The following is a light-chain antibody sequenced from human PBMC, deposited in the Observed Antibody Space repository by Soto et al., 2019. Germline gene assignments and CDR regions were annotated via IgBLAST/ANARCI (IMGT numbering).Light chain of an antibody. Sequence: QSALTQPASVSGSPGQSITISCTGTSRDVGTYNLVSWYQQHPGKAPKLIIYEGNKRPSGVSNRFSGSKSGNTASLTISGLQAEDEADYYCFSYAGYSNVFGTGTKLTVL. CDR2: EGN. V-gene: IGLV2-23*01. CDR1: SRDVGTYNL. J-gene: IGLJ1*01. CDR3: FSYAGYSNV.